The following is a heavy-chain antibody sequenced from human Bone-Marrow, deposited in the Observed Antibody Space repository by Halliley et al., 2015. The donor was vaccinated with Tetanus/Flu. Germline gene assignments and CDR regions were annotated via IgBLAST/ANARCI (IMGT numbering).Heavy chain of an antibody. CDR1: GFTFNNYE. Sequence: SLRLSCAASGFTFNNYEMNWVRQAPGRGLEWVSYITSRGSTRYYADSVRGRFTISRDNAKNSLYLQMNSLRAEDTGIYYCARDQWESSGPDYWGQGTPVTVSS. D-gene: IGHD6-19*01. CDR3: ARDQWESSGPDY. V-gene: IGHV3-48*03. CDR2: ITSRGSTR. J-gene: IGHJ4*02.